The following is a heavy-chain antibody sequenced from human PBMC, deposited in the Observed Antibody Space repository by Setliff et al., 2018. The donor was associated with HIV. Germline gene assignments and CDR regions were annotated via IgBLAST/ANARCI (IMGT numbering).Heavy chain of an antibody. D-gene: IGHD3-22*01. CDR2: IYSSGGTT. Sequence: SETLSLTCAVSGYSINSGYYYWSWIRQPAGKGLEWIGRIYSSGGTTTYNPSLKSRVTTSMDTSKNQFSLKLSSVTAADTAMYYCARGPPLIVAEEDYWGQGTLVTVSS. V-gene: IGHV4-61*02. J-gene: IGHJ4*02. CDR3: ARGPPLIVAEEDY. CDR1: GYSINSGYYY.